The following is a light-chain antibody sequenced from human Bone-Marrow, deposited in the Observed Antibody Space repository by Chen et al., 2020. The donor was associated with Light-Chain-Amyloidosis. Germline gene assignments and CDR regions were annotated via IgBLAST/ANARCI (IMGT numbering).Light chain of an antibody. Sequence: SYVLTQPSSVSVAPGQTATIACGGNYIGSPSVHWSQQTPGQAPLLVVYDDSDRPSGIPERLSGSNSGNTATLTISRVEAGDEADYYCQVWDRSSDRPVFGGGTKLTVL. V-gene: IGLV3-21*02. CDR3: QVWDRSSDRPV. CDR2: DDS. J-gene: IGLJ3*02. CDR1: YIGSPS.